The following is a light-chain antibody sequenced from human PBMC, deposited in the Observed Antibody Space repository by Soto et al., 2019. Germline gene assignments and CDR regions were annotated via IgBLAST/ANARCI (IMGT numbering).Light chain of an antibody. CDR3: QQDNHWWT. Sequence: EIVMTQSPATLSVSPGERATLSCRASQSVSTNLVWYQQKPGQAPRLLIYGASTRATGVPGMCSGTGSGTEFTLTISILQSDYSAVYYCQQDNHWWTFGQGTKVDI. J-gene: IGKJ1*01. CDR1: QSVSTN. CDR2: GAS. V-gene: IGKV3-15*01.